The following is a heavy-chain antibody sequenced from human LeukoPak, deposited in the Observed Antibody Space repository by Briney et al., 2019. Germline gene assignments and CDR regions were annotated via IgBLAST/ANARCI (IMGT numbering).Heavy chain of an antibody. D-gene: IGHD3-10*01. CDR2: IYYSGST. CDR1: GGSISSYY. J-gene: IGHJ4*02. V-gene: IGHV4-59*12. Sequence: SETLSLTCTVSGGSISSYYWSWIRQPPGKGLEWIGYIYYSGSTNYNPSLKSRVTISVDTSKNQFSLKLSSVTAADTAVYYCARDQATRGDYYGSGSPAFFDYWGQGSLVTVSS. CDR3: ARDQATRGDYYGSGSPAFFDY.